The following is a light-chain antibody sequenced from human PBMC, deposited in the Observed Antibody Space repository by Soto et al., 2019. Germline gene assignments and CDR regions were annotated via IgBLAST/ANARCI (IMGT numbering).Light chain of an antibody. CDR3: QQDNNWPRT. J-gene: IGKJ1*01. CDR2: GAS. CDR1: QSVSSN. Sequence: EIVMTQSPATLSVSPGERATLSCRASQSVSSNLAWYQQKPGQAPRLLIYGASTRATGIPARFSGSRSGTEFTLTISSLQSEDFAVYYCQQDNNWPRTFGQGTKVDIK. V-gene: IGKV3-15*01.